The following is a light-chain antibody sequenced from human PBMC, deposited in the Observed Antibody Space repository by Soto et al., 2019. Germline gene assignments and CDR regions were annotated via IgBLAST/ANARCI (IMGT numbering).Light chain of an antibody. Sequence: QSALTQPPSASGSPGQSVTISCTGTSSYVGGYNYVSWYQQHPGKDSKLMIYEVIKWHLGVHDRFSGSKSGNTASLTVSGLQAEDEADYYCSSYAGSNKVFGGGTQRTVI. V-gene: IGLV2-8*01. CDR1: SSYVGGYNY. CDR3: SSYAGSNKV. J-gene: IGLJ2*01. CDR2: EVI.